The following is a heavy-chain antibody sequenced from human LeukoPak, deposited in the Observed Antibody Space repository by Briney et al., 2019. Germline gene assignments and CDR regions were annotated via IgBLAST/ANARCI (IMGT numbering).Heavy chain of an antibody. CDR1: GFTFGSYS. CDR3: ARDYLIAAAGGNS. Sequence: PGGSLRLSCAASGFTFGSYSMNWVRQAPGKGLEWVSYISSSSSTIYYADSVKGRFTISRDNAKNSLYLQMNSLRAEDTAVYYCARDYLIAAAGGNSWGQGTLVTVSS. J-gene: IGHJ5*02. CDR2: ISSSSSTI. D-gene: IGHD6-13*01. V-gene: IGHV3-48*01.